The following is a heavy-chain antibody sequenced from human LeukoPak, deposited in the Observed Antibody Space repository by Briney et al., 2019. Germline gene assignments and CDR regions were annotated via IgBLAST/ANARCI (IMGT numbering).Heavy chain of an antibody. CDR1: GFTFSSYS. CDR3: ARNYDFWIPYGMDV. Sequence: GGSLRLSCSASGFTFSSYSKNWVRQAPGKGLEWVSYISSSSSTIYYADSVKGRFTISRDNAKNSLYLQMNSLRAEDTAVYYCARNYDFWIPYGMDVWGQGTTVTVSS. D-gene: IGHD3-3*01. V-gene: IGHV3-48*01. CDR2: ISSSSSTI. J-gene: IGHJ6*02.